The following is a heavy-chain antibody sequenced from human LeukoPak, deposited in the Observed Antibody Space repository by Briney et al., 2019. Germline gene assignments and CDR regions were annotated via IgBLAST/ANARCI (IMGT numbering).Heavy chain of an antibody. V-gene: IGHV3-30-3*01. CDR2: ISYHGNNK. D-gene: IGHD6-13*01. J-gene: IGHJ4*02. Sequence: GRSLRLSCAASGFTFGSYAMHWVRQAPGKGLEWAAGISYHGNNKYYADSVKGRFTISRDNSKTTLYLQMNSLRAEDTAVYFCAREEQQVVDHFDSWGQGTLATVSS. CDR3: AREEQQVVDHFDS. CDR1: GFTFGSYA.